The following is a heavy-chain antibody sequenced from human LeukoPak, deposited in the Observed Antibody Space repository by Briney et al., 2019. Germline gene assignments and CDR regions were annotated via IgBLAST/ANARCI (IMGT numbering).Heavy chain of an antibody. CDR3: ARPHPRQTYSYGYYFDY. Sequence: PGGSLRLSCAASGFTVSSNYMSWVRQAPGKGLEWVAVIWYDGSNKYYADSVKGRFTISRDNSKNTLYLQMNSLRAEDTAVYYCARPHPRQTYSYGYYFDYWGQGTLVTVSS. J-gene: IGHJ4*02. D-gene: IGHD5-18*01. V-gene: IGHV3-33*08. CDR1: GFTVSSNY. CDR2: IWYDGSNK.